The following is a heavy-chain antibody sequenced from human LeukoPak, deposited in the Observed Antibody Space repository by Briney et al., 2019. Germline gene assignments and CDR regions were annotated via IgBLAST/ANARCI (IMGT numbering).Heavy chain of an antibody. V-gene: IGHV3-23*01. CDR3: AKDRYGDYYYYGMDV. Sequence: GGSLRLSRAASGFTFSSYAMSWVRQAPGKGLEWVSAISGSGGSTYYADSVKGRFTISRDNSKNTLYLQMNSLRAEDTAVYYCAKDRYGDYYYYGMDVWGQGTTVTVSS. CDR1: GFTFSSYA. CDR2: ISGSGGST. J-gene: IGHJ6*02. D-gene: IGHD3-9*01.